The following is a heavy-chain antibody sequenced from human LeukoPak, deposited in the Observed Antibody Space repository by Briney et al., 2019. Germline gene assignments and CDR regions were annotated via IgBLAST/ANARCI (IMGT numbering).Heavy chain of an antibody. CDR1: GGTFSSYA. J-gene: IGHJ4*02. CDR2: ISAYNGNT. CDR3: ARVSVGATTDY. Sequence: ASVKVSCKASGGTFSSYAISWVRQAPGQGLEWMGWISAYNGNTNYAQKLQGRVTMTTDTSTSTAYMELRSLRSDDTAVYYCARVSVGATTDYWGQGTLVTVSS. V-gene: IGHV1-18*01. D-gene: IGHD1-26*01.